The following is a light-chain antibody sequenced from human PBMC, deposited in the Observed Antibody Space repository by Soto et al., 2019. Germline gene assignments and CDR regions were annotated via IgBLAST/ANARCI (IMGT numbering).Light chain of an antibody. J-gene: IGKJ1*01. CDR1: QSISLW. Sequence: DIQMTQSPSTLSAFVGDRVTITCRASQSISLWLAWYQQKPGKAPRLLIYDVSTLESGVPSRFSGSGSGTEFSLTIKSLEPVDFATYYCQQYNSYSWTFGQGTKVEIK. CDR2: DVS. CDR3: QQYNSYSWT. V-gene: IGKV1-5*01.